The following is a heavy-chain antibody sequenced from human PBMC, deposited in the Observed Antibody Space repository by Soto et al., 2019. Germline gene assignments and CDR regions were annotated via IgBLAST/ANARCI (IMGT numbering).Heavy chain of an antibody. Sequence: ASVKVSCKASGYTFTSYYMHWVRQAPGQGLEWMGGITAGNGTTNYSQKFQGRVTITRDTSASTAYMELSSLRSEDTAVYYCARVHTSGWYAEFDYWGQGTLVTVSP. V-gene: IGHV1-3*01. CDR3: ARVHTSGWYAEFDY. CDR2: ITAGNGTT. CDR1: GYTFTSYY. D-gene: IGHD6-19*01. J-gene: IGHJ4*02.